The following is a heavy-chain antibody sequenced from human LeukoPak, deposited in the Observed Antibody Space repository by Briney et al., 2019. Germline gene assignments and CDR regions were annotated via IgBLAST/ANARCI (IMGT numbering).Heavy chain of an antibody. V-gene: IGHV3-15*01. CDR2: IKSKTDGGAT. J-gene: IGHJ4*02. Sequence: GGSLRLSCAASGFTFSNAWMSWVRQAPGKGLEWIGRIKSKTDGGATDYAAPVKGRFTISRDDSKDTLYLQLNSLKTEDTAVYYCTTDPQRSYYFDYWGQGTLVTVSS. CDR1: GFTFSNAW. D-gene: IGHD5-24*01. CDR3: TTDPQRSYYFDY.